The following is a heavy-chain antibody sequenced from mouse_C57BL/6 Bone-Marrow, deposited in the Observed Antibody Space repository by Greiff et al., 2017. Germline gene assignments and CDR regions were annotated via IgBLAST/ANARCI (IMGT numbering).Heavy chain of an antibody. D-gene: IGHD1-1*01. CDR3: ARSSYYYGSSRYAMDY. J-gene: IGHJ4*01. CDR2: IYWDDDK. V-gene: IGHV8-12*01. Sequence: QVTLKESGPGLLQSSQTLSLTCSFSGFSLSTSGMGVSWIRQPSGKGLEWLAHIYWDDDKRYNPSLKSRLTISKDTSRNQVFLKITSVDTADTATYYCARSSYYYGSSRYAMDYWGQGTSVTVSS. CDR1: GFSLSTSGMG.